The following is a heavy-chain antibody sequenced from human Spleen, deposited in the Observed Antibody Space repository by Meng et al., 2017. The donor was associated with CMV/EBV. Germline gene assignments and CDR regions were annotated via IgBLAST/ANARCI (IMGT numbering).Heavy chain of an antibody. CDR2: INHSGST. V-gene: IGHV4-34*01. J-gene: IGHJ4*02. D-gene: IGHD3-22*01. CDR3: ATYYYDSSGYYAYFDY. CDR1: GGSFSDYY. Sequence: SETLSLTCAVYGGSFSDYYWTWIRQPPGKGLEWIGEINHSGSTNYNPSLKSRVTISVDTSKNQFSLKLSSVTAADTAVYYCATYYYDSSGYYAYFDYWGQGTLVTVSS.